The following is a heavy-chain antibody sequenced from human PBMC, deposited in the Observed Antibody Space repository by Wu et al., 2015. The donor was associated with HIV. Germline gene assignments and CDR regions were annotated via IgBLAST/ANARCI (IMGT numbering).Heavy chain of an antibody. V-gene: IGHV1-69*12. CDR2: IIPIFGTA. J-gene: IGHJ6*03. CDR3: ARDGDPRHGDYYYYMDV. CDR1: GGTFSSYA. D-gene: IGHD7-27*01. Sequence: QVQLVQSGAEVKKPGSSVKVSCKASGGTFSSYAISWVRQAPGQGLEWMGGIIPIFGTANYAQKFQGRVTITADESTSTAYMELSSLRSEDTAVYYCARDGDPRHGDYYYYMDVWGKGTTVTVSS.